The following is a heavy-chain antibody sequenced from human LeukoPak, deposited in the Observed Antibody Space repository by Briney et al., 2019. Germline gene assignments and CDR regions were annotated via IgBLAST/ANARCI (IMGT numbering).Heavy chain of an antibody. CDR2: IKEDGSDK. CDR1: GFIFSSYW. CDR3: ARDAGYGYDRFDY. V-gene: IGHV3-7*01. D-gene: IGHD5-18*01. Sequence: PGGSLRLSCAASGFIFSSYWMAWVRQAPGKGLERVANIKEDGSDKNYVDSVKGRFTISRDNAKNSLYLQMNSLRAEDTAVYYCARDAGYGYDRFDYWGQGTQVTVSS. J-gene: IGHJ4*02.